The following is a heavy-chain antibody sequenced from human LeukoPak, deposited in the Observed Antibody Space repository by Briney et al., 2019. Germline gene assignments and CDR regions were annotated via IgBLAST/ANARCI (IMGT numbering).Heavy chain of an antibody. V-gene: IGHV4-39*07. J-gene: IGHJ4*02. CDR3: ARWRYQLTFDY. D-gene: IGHD2-2*01. CDR1: DGSISSTNFY. CDR2: ISYSGLT. Sequence: SETLSLTCTVSDGSISSTNFYWVWIRQPPGKGLESIGTISYSGLTYYNPSLKSRVTMSVDTSKNQFSLKLSSVTAADTAVYYCARWRYQLTFDYWGQGTLVTVSS.